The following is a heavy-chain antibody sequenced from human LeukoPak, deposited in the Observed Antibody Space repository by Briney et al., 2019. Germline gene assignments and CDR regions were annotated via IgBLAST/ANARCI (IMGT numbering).Heavy chain of an antibody. J-gene: IGHJ4*02. Sequence: SETLSLTCTVSGGSITSYYWNWIRQPPGKGLEWIGYFYYSGSTNHNPSLKSRVTISVDTSKNQFSLKLSSVTAADTAVYYCVRGYCSGGSCYHFDYWGQGTLVTVSS. D-gene: IGHD2-15*01. V-gene: IGHV4-59*01. CDR2: FYYSGST. CDR3: VRGYCSGGSCYHFDY. CDR1: GGSITSYY.